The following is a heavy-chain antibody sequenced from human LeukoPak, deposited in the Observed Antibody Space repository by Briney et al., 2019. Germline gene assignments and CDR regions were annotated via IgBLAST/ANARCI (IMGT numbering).Heavy chain of an antibody. CDR3: ARGADYDFWSGYTWFDP. J-gene: IGHJ5*02. CDR1: GGSISSGGYS. V-gene: IGHV4-30-2*01. Sequence: SETLSLTCAVSGGSISSGGYSWSWIRQPPGKGPEWIGYIYHSGSTYYNPSLKSRVTISVDRSKNQFSLKLSSVTAADTAVYYCARGADYDFWSGYTWFDPWGQGTLVTVSS. D-gene: IGHD3-3*01. CDR2: IYHSGST.